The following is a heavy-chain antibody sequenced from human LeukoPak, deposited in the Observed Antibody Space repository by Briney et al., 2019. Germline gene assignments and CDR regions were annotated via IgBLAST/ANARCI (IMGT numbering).Heavy chain of an antibody. Sequence: GGSLRLSCAASGYTFSSYWMSWVRQAPGKGLEWVANIKQDGSEKYYVDSVKGRFTISRDNAKNSLYLQMNSLRAEDTAVYYCAKVEINWSMDIDDYWGQGTLVTVSS. CDR3: AKVEINWSMDIDDY. V-gene: IGHV3-7*01. D-gene: IGHD5-12*01. CDR2: IKQDGSEK. J-gene: IGHJ4*02. CDR1: GYTFSSYW.